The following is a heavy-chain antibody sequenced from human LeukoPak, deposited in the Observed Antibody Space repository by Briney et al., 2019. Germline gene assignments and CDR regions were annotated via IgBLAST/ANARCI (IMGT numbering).Heavy chain of an antibody. Sequence: GGSLRLSCAASGFTFSDYNMRWIRQAPGKGLEWVSSISRSGSTKYYADSVKGRFTISRDDAKNSLFLQMNSLRVEDTAVYYCARAMLRGLLDAFDIWGQGTMVTVSS. J-gene: IGHJ3*02. CDR3: ARAMLRGLLDAFDI. V-gene: IGHV3-11*04. CDR1: GFTFSDYN. D-gene: IGHD3-10*01. CDR2: ISRSGSTK.